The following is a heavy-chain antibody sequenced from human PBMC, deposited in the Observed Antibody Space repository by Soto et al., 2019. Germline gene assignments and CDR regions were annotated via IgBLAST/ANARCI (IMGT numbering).Heavy chain of an antibody. V-gene: IGHV3-7*01. Sequence: WGSLRLSCGVSGFTFISYWMSWFRQAPGKGLEWVAIIKEDGSEKYYVDSVKGRFTISRDNAKNSLYLQMNSLRAEDTAVYYCARDQPGPTSYWGQGTLVTVSS. CDR2: IKEDGSEK. CDR3: ARDQPGPTSY. J-gene: IGHJ4*02. CDR1: GFTFISYW.